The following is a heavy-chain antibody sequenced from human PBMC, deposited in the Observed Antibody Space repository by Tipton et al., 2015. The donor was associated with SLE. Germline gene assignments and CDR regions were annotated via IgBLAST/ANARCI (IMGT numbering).Heavy chain of an antibody. CDR3: ARGSGRYSSSWYFFYYYMDV. CDR1: ESTFSYYV. J-gene: IGHJ6*03. CDR2: INPSGNT. Sequence: LRLSCVASESTFSYYVMRWVRQAPGKGLEWIGEINPSGNTNYNPSLKSRVTISVDTSKNQFSLKLNSVTAADTAVYYCARGSGRYSSSWYFFYYYMDVRGKGTTVTVSS. D-gene: IGHD6-13*01. V-gene: IGHV4-34*01.